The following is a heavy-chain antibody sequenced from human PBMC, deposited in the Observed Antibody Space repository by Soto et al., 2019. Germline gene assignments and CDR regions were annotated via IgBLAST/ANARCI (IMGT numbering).Heavy chain of an antibody. CDR1: GGSFSGYY. CDR2: INHSGRT. J-gene: IGHJ4*02. V-gene: IGHV4-34*01. D-gene: IGHD3-10*01. Sequence: SESLALTCAVYGGSFSGYYWSWIRQPPGKGLEWIGEINHSGRTNYNPPLKSRVTISVDTSKNQFSLKLRSLTAADPAVYYFERGRRLKLLWLWPADHRNNFAYCGQGTLVTVSS. CDR3: ERGRRLKLLWLWPADHRNNFAY.